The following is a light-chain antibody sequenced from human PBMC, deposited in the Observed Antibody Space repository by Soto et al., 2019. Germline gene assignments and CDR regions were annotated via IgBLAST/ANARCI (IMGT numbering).Light chain of an antibody. CDR1: QTVSSN. CDR2: SAS. CDR3: QQYNNWPRT. J-gene: IGKJ2*01. V-gene: IGKV3-15*01. Sequence: IVMTQSPATLSVSPGERATLSCRASQTVSSNLAWYQQKPGQTPRLLIYSASTRATEIPARFSGNGSGTEFTLTISSLQSEDFALYFCQQYNNWPRTFGQGTKLEIK.